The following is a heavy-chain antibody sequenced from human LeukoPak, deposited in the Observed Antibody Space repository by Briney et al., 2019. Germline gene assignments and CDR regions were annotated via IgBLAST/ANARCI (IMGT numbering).Heavy chain of an antibody. D-gene: IGHD3-9*01. Sequence: GGSLRLSCAASGFTVSSNYMSWVRQAPGKGLEWVSVIYSGGSTYYADSVKGRFTISRDNSKNTLYLQMNSLRAEDTAVYYCARTTYYDILTGYPDLYWGQGTLVTVSS. V-gene: IGHV3-66*01. CDR1: GFTVSSNY. CDR2: IYSGGST. CDR3: ARTTYYDILTGYPDLY. J-gene: IGHJ4*02.